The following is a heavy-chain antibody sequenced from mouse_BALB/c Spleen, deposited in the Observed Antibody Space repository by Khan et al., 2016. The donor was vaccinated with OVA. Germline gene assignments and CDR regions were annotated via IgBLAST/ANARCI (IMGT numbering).Heavy chain of an antibody. J-gene: IGHJ3*01. V-gene: IGHV5-6-5*01. D-gene: IGHD2-13*01. CDR3: ASDYWFTY. Sequence: EVELVESGGDLVKPGGSLKLSCAASGFTFSNYAMSWVRQTPEKRLEWVASISSGGTTYYPDSVKGRFTISRDTASNILYLQMNSLRSEETAMFYCASDYWFTYWGQGTLVTVSA. CDR1: GFTFSNYA. CDR2: ISSGGTT.